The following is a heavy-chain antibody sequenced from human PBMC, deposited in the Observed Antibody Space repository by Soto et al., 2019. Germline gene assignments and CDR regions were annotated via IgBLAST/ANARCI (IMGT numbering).Heavy chain of an antibody. J-gene: IGHJ6*02. D-gene: IGHD1-26*01. CDR2: IIPILGIA. Sequence: GASVKVSCKASGGTFSSYTISWVRQAPGQGLEWMGRIIPILGIANYAQKFQGRVTITADKSTSTAYMELSSLRSEDTAVYYCARVMYYGGSSLDVWGQGTTVTVSS. CDR3: ARVMYYGGSSLDV. CDR1: GGTFSSYT. V-gene: IGHV1-69*02.